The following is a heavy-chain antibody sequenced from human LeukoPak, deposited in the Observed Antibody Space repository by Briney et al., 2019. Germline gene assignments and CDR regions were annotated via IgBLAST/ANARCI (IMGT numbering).Heavy chain of an antibody. J-gene: IGHJ4*02. V-gene: IGHV3-49*04. CDR3: TRAMPDDFWSGYASFYFDY. D-gene: IGHD3-3*01. CDR1: GFTFGDYA. CDR2: IRSKAYGGTT. Sequence: PGRSLRLSCTASGFTFGDYAMSWVRQAPGKGLEWVGFIRSKAYGGTTEYAASVKGRFTISRDDSKSIAHLQMNSLKTEDTAVYYCTRAMPDDFWSGYASFYFDYWGQGTLVTVSS.